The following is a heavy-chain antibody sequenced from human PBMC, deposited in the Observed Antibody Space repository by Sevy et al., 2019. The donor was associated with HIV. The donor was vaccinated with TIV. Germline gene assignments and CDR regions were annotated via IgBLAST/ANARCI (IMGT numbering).Heavy chain of an antibody. CDR3: ARDRYYDFWSGYYTPLGYYYGMDV. CDR2: IKQDGSEK. J-gene: IGHJ6*02. D-gene: IGHD3-3*01. V-gene: IGHV3-7*01. Sequence: GGSLRLSCAASGFTFSSYWMSWVRQAPGKGLEWVANIKQDGSEKYYVDSVKGRFTISRDNAKNSLYLQMNSLRAEDTAVYYCARDRYYDFWSGYYTPLGYYYGMDVWGQRTTVTVSS. CDR1: GFTFSSYW.